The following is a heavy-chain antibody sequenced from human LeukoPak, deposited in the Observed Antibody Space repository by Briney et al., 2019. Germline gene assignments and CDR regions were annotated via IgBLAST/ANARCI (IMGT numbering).Heavy chain of an antibody. CDR3: AKETQRYSGSCPPFDY. D-gene: IGHD1-26*01. CDR2: ISGSGGST. J-gene: IGHJ4*02. CDR1: GFTFSSYA. Sequence: GGSLRLSCAASGFTFSSYAMSWVRQAPGKGLEWVSAISGSGGSTYYADSVKGRSTISRDNSKNTLYLQMNSLRAEDTAVYYCAKETQRYSGSCPPFDYWGQGTLVTVSS. V-gene: IGHV3-23*01.